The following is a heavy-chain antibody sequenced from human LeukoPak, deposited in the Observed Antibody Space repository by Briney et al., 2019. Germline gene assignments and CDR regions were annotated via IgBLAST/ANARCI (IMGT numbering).Heavy chain of an antibody. J-gene: IGHJ4*02. Sequence: ASVKVSCKVFGYTFTSYGINWVRQAPGQGLEWMGWISAYNGNTNYAQKFQGRVTMTTDTPTSTAYMELRSLRSDDTAMYYCARDDREEVLWFGELYPFDYWGQGTLVTVSS. CDR1: GYTFTSYG. D-gene: IGHD3-10*01. CDR3: ARDDREEVLWFGELYPFDY. CDR2: ISAYNGNT. V-gene: IGHV1-18*01.